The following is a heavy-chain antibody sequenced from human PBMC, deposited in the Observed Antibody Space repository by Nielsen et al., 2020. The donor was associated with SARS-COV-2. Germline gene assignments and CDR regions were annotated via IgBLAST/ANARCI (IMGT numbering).Heavy chain of an antibody. J-gene: IGHJ4*02. D-gene: IGHD3-22*01. Sequence: SVKVSCKASGFTFISSAVQWVRQGRGQRLEWIGWIVVGSGNTDYEQKLQERVTITRDMSTSTAYMELSSLRSEDTAVYYCAAVYYYDSSGYRGDFDYWGQGTLVTVSS. V-gene: IGHV1-58*01. CDR2: IVVGSGNT. CDR3: AAVYYYDSSGYRGDFDY. CDR1: GFTFISSA.